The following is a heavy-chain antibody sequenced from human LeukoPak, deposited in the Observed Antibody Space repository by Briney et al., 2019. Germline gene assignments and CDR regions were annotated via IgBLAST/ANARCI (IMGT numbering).Heavy chain of an antibody. J-gene: IGHJ4*02. V-gene: IGHV3-74*01. CDR3: AKGQTNGFYAPAYFDY. D-gene: IGHD2/OR15-2a*01. Sequence: GGSLRLSCAVSGFKFSSYWMNWVRQVPGKGLMWVAHINTNGDSANYADSVKGRFTISRDNSKNTLYLHMSRMRPEDTAVYYCAKGQTNGFYAPAYFDYWGQGALVTVSS. CDR1: GFKFSSYW. CDR2: INTNGDSA.